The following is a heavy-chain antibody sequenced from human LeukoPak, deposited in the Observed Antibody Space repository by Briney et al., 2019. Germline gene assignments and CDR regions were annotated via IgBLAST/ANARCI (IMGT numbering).Heavy chain of an antibody. D-gene: IGHD5-24*01. V-gene: IGHV3-48*02. Sequence: QPGGSLRLSCVASGLTFSSYDMNWVRQAPGKGLEWVSYISSGSTTMYYADSVKGRFTISRDNAKNSLYLQMNSLRDEDTAVYYCVDLATTSGYWGRGTLVTVSS. CDR3: VDLATTSGY. CDR2: ISSGSTTM. CDR1: GLTFSSYD. J-gene: IGHJ4*02.